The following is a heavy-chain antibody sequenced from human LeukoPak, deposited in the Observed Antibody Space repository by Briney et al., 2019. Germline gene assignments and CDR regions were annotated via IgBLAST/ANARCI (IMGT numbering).Heavy chain of an antibody. V-gene: IGHV3-72*01. CDR1: GFTFSDHY. Sequence: GGSLRLSCAASGFTFSDHYMDRVRQAPGKGLEWVGRTRNKANIYTTEYAASVKGRFTISRDDSKNSLYLQMNGLKTEDTAVYYCARGSSGYYYWGQGTLVTVSS. J-gene: IGHJ4*02. D-gene: IGHD3-22*01. CDR3: ARGSSGYYY. CDR2: TRNKANIYTT.